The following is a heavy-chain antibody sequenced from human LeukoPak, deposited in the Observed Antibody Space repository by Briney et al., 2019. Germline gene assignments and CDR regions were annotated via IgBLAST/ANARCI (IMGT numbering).Heavy chain of an antibody. CDR1: GDSMSHYY. D-gene: IGHD1-1*01. J-gene: IGHJ4*02. Sequence: SETLSLICSVSGDSMSHYYWSWIRQPPGKGLEWIGYIYYSGSTNYNPSLKSRVTISVDTSKNQFSLKLSSVTAADTAVYYCAASGTSVDDWGQGTLVTVSS. V-gene: IGHV4-59*01. CDR3: AASGTSVDD. CDR2: IYYSGST.